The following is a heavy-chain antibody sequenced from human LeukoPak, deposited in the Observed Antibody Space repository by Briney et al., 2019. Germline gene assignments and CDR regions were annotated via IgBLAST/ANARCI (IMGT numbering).Heavy chain of an antibody. V-gene: IGHV3-53*01. Sequence: GGSLRLSCAASGFSVSSNYMSWVRQAPGKGLEWVSVIYSGGSTYYADSVKGRFPISGDNSKNTLYLQMNSLRAEDTAVYYCARGRDDAFDIWGQGTMVTVSS. CDR2: IYSGGST. CDR3: ARGRDDAFDI. CDR1: GFSVSSNY. J-gene: IGHJ3*02.